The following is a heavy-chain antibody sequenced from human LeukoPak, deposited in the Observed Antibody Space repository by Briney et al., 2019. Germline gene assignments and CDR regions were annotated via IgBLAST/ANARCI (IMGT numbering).Heavy chain of an antibody. CDR2: ISGSGGST. Sequence: GGSLRLSCAASGFTFSSYAMSWVRQAPGKGLEWVSAISGSGGSTYYADSVKGRFTISRDNAKNSLYLQMNSLRAEDTAVYYCARHIAAAGNRPFDYWGQGTLVTVSS. CDR3: ARHIAAAGNRPFDY. CDR1: GFTFSSYA. D-gene: IGHD6-13*01. J-gene: IGHJ4*02. V-gene: IGHV3-23*01.